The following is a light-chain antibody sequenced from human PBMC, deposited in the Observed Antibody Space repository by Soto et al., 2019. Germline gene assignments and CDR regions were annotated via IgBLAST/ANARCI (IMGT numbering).Light chain of an antibody. CDR1: QSVSTN. J-gene: IGKJ4*01. CDR2: GAS. V-gene: IGKV3-15*01. CDR3: QQYDNWPLT. Sequence: EIVLTQSPATLSLSPGESATLSCRASQSVSTNLAWYQQKPGQAPRLLIFGASTRATGIPARFSGSGSGTDFTLTISSLQSEDFAVYYCQQYDNWPLTFGGGTKVDI.